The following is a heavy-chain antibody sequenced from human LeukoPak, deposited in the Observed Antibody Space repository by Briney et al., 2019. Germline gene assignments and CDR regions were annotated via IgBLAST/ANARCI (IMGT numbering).Heavy chain of an antibody. CDR2: FYYSGST. D-gene: IGHD2-2*01. Sequence: SETLSLTCTVSGGSISSYYWSWIRQPPGKGLEWIGYFYYSGSTNYNPSLKSRVTISVDTSKNQFSLKLSSVTAADTAVYYCARDRIVVVPAANYYYYYYGMDVWGQGTTVTVSS. J-gene: IGHJ6*02. V-gene: IGHV4-59*01. CDR1: GGSISSYY. CDR3: ARDRIVVVPAANYYYYYYGMDV.